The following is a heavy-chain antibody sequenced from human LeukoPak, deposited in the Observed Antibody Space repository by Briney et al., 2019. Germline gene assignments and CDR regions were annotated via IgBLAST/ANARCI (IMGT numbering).Heavy chain of an antibody. CDR3: ARVLTGDAHHYYYHGMDV. CDR1: RYSFTSYW. V-gene: IGHV5-51*01. D-gene: IGHD7-27*01. J-gene: IGHJ6*02. Sequence: GESLKISCKGSRYSFTSYWIGWVRPMPGKGLEWMGIIYPGDSDTRYSPSFQGQVTISADKSISTAYLQWSSLKASDTAMYYCARVLTGDAHHYYYHGMDVWGQGTTVTVSS. CDR2: IYPGDSDT.